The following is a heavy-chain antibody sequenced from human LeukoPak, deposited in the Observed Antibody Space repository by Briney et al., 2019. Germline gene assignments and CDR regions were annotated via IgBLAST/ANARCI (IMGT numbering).Heavy chain of an antibody. Sequence: PGGSLRLSCAASGFTFSSYAMHWVRQAPGKGLEWVSSISWNSGSIGYADSVKGRFTISRDNGKNSLYLQMNSLRGEDTALYYCAKDRSYSGNYLDYWGQGTLVTVSS. D-gene: IGHD1-26*01. J-gene: IGHJ4*02. V-gene: IGHV3-9*01. CDR3: AKDRSYSGNYLDY. CDR2: ISWNSGSI. CDR1: GFTFSSYA.